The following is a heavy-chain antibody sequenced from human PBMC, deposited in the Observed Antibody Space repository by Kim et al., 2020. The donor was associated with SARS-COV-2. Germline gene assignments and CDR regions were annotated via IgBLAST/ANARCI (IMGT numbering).Heavy chain of an antibody. CDR2: IYYTGST. Sequence: SETLSLTCLVSGGSISSSSYYWGWMRQPPGKGLEWIASIYYTGSTYYNPSLKSRVTISVDTSKNQSSLKLTSVIAADTAVYYCVRTAYCSSATCYRGWVDSWGQGTLVTVSS. J-gene: IGHJ5*01. CDR3: VRTAYCSSATCYRGWVDS. V-gene: IGHV4-39*01. CDR1: GGSISSSSYY. D-gene: IGHD2-2*02.